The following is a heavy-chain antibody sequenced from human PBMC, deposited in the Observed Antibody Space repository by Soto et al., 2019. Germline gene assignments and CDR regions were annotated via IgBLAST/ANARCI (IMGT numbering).Heavy chain of an antibody. CDR1: VGSISSSSYY. D-gene: IGHD1-26*01. V-gene: IGHV4-39*01. Sequence: SETLSLTCTVSVGSISSSSYYWGWIRQPPGKGLEWIGSIYYSGSTYYNPSLKSRVTISVDTSKNQISLKLSSVTAADTAVYYCARHKSGSYPDYWGQGTLVTVSS. J-gene: IGHJ4*02. CDR2: IYYSGST. CDR3: ARHKSGSYPDY.